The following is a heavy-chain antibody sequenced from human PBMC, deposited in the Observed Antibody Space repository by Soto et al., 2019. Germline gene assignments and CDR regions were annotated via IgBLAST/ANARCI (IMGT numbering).Heavy chain of an antibody. J-gene: IGHJ4*02. CDR1: GGSISSYY. D-gene: IGHD6-13*01. V-gene: IGHV4-59*01. CDR3: ASSYGNAWYTY. Sequence: SETLSLTCTVSGGSISSYYWSWIRQPPGKGLEWIGYIYYSGSTHYNPSLKSRVTISVDTSKNQFSLKLTSVTVADTAVYYCASSYGNAWYTYRGQGTQVTVSS. CDR2: IYYSGST.